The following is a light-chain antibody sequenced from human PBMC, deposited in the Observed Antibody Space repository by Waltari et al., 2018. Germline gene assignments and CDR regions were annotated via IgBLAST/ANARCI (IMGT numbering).Light chain of an antibody. CDR1: QSISSY. CDR2: AAS. V-gene: IGKV1-39*01. CDR3: QQSYSTPRT. Sequence: DIQMTQSPSSLSTSVGDRVTITCRASQSISSYLNWYQQKPGKAPKLLIYAASSLQIGVPSRFSGSGSGTDFTLTISSLQREDFVTYYCQQSYSTPRTFGQGTRLEIK. J-gene: IGKJ2*01.